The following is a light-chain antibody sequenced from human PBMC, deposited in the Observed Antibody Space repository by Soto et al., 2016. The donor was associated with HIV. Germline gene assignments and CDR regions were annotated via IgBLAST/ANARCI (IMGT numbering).Light chain of an antibody. CDR1: QSLLHTNGFNY. V-gene: IGKV2-28*01. CDR3: MQALQTPWT. CDR2: LGS. J-gene: IGKJ1*01. Sequence: DFVMTQSPLSLPVTPGEPASISCRSSQSLLHTNGFNYLGWYLQKPGQSPQLLVYLGSSRASGVPDRFSGSGSGTDFTLKISRVEAEDVGIYYCMQALQTPWTFGPGTRVDIK.